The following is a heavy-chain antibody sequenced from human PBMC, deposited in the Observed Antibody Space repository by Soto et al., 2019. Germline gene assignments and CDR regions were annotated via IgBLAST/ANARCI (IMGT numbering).Heavy chain of an antibody. V-gene: IGHV3-23*01. CDR3: ASNSMTHDY. J-gene: IGHJ4*02. Sequence: EAQLLESGGDLEQPGGSLRLSCTASGFAFSTFGMSWVRQAPGKGLEWVSGISNSGSDTYYADSVKGRFIISRDNSRNTLFLQMSSRRGDDTAVYYCASNSMTHDYWGQGTLVTVSS. CDR2: ISNSGSDT. CDR1: GFAFSTFG. D-gene: IGHD3-22*01.